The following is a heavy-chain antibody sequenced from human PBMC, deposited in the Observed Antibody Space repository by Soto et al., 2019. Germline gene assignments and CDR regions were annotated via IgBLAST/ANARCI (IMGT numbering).Heavy chain of an antibody. Sequence: SETLSLTCTVSGGSISSGGYYWSWIRQHPGKGLEWIGYIYYSGSTYYNPSLKSRVTISVDTSKNQFSLKLSSVTAADTAVYYCARSGIVRRYSSGTRDAFDVWGQGTMVTVSS. CDR2: IYYSGST. CDR1: GGSISSGGYY. D-gene: IGHD6-19*01. V-gene: IGHV4-31*03. CDR3: ARSGIVRRYSSGTRDAFDV. J-gene: IGHJ3*01.